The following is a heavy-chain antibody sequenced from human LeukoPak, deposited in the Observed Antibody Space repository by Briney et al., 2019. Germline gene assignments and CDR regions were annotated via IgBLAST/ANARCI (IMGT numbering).Heavy chain of an antibody. D-gene: IGHD2-2*01. CDR3: AKARGLVVPPSGDIDY. CDR1: GFTFSSYG. CDR2: ISYDGSNK. Sequence: RAGGSLRLSCAASGFTFSSYGMHWVRQAPGKGLEWVAVISYDGSNKYYADSVKGRFTISRDNSKNTLYLQMNSLRAEDTAVYYCAKARGLVVPPSGDIDYWGQGTLVTVSS. J-gene: IGHJ4*02. V-gene: IGHV3-30*18.